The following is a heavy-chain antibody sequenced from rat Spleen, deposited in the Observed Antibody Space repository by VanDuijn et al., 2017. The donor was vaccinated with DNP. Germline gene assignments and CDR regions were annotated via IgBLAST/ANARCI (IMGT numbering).Heavy chain of an antibody. V-gene: IGHV5-7*01. J-gene: IGHJ4*01. Sequence: EVQLVESGGGLVLPGRSLKLSCAASGFTFSDYHMAWVRQAPKRGLEWVATISFDGGTTYYRDSVRGRFTVSRANVKNILYLQMDSLRSEDTATYYCTTFEGRDAWGQGTSVTVSS. CDR1: GFTFSDYH. D-gene: IGHD1-11*01. CDR3: TTFEGRDA. CDR2: ISFDGGTT.